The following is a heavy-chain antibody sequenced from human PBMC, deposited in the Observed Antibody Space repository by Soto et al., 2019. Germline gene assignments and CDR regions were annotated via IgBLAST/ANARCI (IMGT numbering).Heavy chain of an antibody. CDR3: AKNFDYGDYWYYFDY. CDR2: ISYDGSNK. CDR1: GFTFSSYG. J-gene: IGHJ4*02. V-gene: IGHV3-30*18. D-gene: IGHD4-17*01. Sequence: QVQLVESGGGVVQPGRSLRLSCAASGFTFSSYGMHWVRQAPGKGLEWVAVISYDGSNKYYADSVKGRFTISRDNSKNTLYLQMNSLRAEDTAVYYCAKNFDYGDYWYYFDYWGQGTLVTVSS.